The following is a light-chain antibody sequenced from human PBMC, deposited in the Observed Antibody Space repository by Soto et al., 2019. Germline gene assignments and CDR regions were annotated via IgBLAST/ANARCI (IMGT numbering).Light chain of an antibody. CDR1: SSDFGSYNF. V-gene: IGLV2-23*01. J-gene: IGLJ3*02. Sequence: QSALTQPASVSGSPGRSITISCTGTSSDFGSYNFVSWYQHHPDKAPRLMIYEGTKRPSGVSNRFSGSKSGNTASLTISGLQAEDEADYYCCSYSRATVLLGEGTKLTVL. CDR3: CSYSRATVL. CDR2: EGT.